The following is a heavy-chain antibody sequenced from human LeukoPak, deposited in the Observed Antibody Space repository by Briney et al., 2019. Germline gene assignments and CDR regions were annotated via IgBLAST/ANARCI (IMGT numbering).Heavy chain of an antibody. CDR1: GYTFTSYG. CDR3: ARDSGYESYYFDY. J-gene: IGHJ4*02. D-gene: IGHD5-12*01. Sequence: RGASVKVSCKASGYTFTSYGISWVRQAPGQGLEWMGWISAYNGNTNYAQKLQGRVTMTTDTSTSTAYTELRSLRSDDTAVYYCARDSGYESYYFDYWGQGTLVTVSS. CDR2: ISAYNGNT. V-gene: IGHV1-18*04.